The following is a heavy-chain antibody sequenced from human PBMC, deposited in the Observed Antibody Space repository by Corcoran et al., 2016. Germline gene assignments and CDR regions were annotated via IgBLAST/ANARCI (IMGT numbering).Heavy chain of an antibody. V-gene: IGHV3-73*02. CDR3: RMSQNNYDIRGLDS. CDR2: IRSKANSYAT. Sequence: EVQLVESGGGLVQPGGSLKLSCAASGFTFSGSAMHWVRQASGKVLEWVGRIRSKANSYATVYAASVKGRFTIARDDSKNTAYLQMNSLKTEDTAVDYCRMSQNNYDIRGLDSWGQGTLVTVSS. D-gene: IGHD3-22*01. CDR1: GFTFSGSA. J-gene: IGHJ4*02.